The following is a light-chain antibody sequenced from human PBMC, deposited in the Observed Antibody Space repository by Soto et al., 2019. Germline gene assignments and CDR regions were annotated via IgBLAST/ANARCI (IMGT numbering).Light chain of an antibody. CDR3: NSFTTSNTWV. CDR1: SSDIGAYNY. V-gene: IGLV2-14*01. CDR2: DVS. J-gene: IGLJ3*02. Sequence: QSALTQPASVSGTPGQSITFSCTGTSSDIGAYNYVSWYQQHPGKAPKLIIYDVSHRPSGVSYRFSGSKSGNTASLTISGLQAEDEADYYCNSFTTSNTWVFGGGTQLTVL.